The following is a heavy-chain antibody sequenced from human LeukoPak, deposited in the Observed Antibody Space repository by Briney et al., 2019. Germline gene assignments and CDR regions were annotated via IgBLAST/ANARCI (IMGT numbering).Heavy chain of an antibody. V-gene: IGHV3-74*01. J-gene: IGHJ6*03. CDR3: ARDGTFTGSNNYYYIDV. D-gene: IGHD1-14*01. CDR1: GLTFSTSW. Sequence: QAGGSLRLSCEASGLTFSTSWMYWVRQAPGKGLEWVSRINGDGRDPSYADFVKGRFTISRDNAKSTLYLEMKNLRAEDTAVYYCARDGTFTGSNNYYYIDVWGKGTTVTISS. CDR2: INGDGRDP.